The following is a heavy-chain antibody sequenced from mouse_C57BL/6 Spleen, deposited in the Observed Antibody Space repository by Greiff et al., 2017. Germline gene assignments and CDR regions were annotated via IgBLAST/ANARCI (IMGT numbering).Heavy chain of an antibody. D-gene: IGHD1-1*02. CDR3: TRSAPYYAMDY. Sequence: EVKLMESGEGLVKPGGSLKLSCAASGFTFSSYAMSWVRQTPEKRLEWVAYISSGGDYIYYANTVKGRFTISRDNARNTLYLQLSSLKSEDTAMYYCTRSAPYYAMDYWGQGTTLTVSS. V-gene: IGHV5-9-1*02. J-gene: IGHJ2*01. CDR2: ISSGGDYI. CDR1: GFTFSSYA.